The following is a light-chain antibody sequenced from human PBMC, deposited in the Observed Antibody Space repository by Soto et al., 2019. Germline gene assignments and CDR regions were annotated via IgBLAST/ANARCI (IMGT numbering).Light chain of an antibody. Sequence: DIQMTQSPSSLSASVGDSVTITCRASQNIRNHLNWYQQQPGKAPKLLIYAASSLQSGVPSRFSGSASGTDFTLTISSLQPGDFATYYCQQSYSTVWTFGQGTKVEIK. V-gene: IGKV1-39*01. CDR3: QQSYSTVWT. CDR1: QNIRNH. CDR2: AAS. J-gene: IGKJ1*01.